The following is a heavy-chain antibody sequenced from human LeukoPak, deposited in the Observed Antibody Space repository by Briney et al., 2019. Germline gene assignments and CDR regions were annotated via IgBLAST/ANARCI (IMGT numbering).Heavy chain of an antibody. CDR2: ISSSSSTI. Sequence: GGSLRLSCAASRFTFSDYYMSWIRQAPGKGLEWVSYISSSSSTIYYADSVKGRFTISRDNAKNSLYLQMNSLRAEDTAVYYCARDWSTAARPNYYYMDVWGKGTTVTVSS. CDR1: RFTFSDYY. V-gene: IGHV3-11*04. J-gene: IGHJ6*03. D-gene: IGHD6-6*01. CDR3: ARDWSTAARPNYYYMDV.